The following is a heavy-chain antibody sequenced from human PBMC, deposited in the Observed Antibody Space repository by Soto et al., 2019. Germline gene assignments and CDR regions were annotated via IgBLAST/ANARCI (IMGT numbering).Heavy chain of an antibody. D-gene: IGHD2-2*01. CDR3: AKSGQSSWVNRDV. V-gene: IGHV3-23*01. CDR1: GFTFSSYA. Sequence: EVQLLESGGGLVQPGGSLRLSCAASGFTFSSYATNWVRQAPGKGLEWVSSMSGSGDSTYYADSVKGRFTISRDNSKNTLSLQMNSLRAEDTAVYYGAKSGQSSWVNRDVWGQGTTVTFSS. CDR2: MSGSGDST. J-gene: IGHJ6*02.